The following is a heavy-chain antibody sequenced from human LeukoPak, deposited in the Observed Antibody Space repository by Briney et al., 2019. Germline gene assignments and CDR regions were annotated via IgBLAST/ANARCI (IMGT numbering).Heavy chain of an antibody. CDR1: GFTSSNYG. CDR2: ISYDGSDK. V-gene: IGHV3-30*18. J-gene: IGHJ4*02. D-gene: IGHD6-19*01. CDR3: VKRVYTSVSFDC. Sequence: GGSLRLSCAASGFTSSNYGMHWVRQTPGKGLEWVAVISYDGSDKYYVDSVKGRFTISRDNSKNTLYLQMNSLRAEDTALYYCVKRVYTSVSFDCWGQGTLVTVSS.